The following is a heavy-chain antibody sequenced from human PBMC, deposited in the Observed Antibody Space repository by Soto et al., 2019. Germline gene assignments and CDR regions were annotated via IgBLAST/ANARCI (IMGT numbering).Heavy chain of an antibody. V-gene: IGHV4-34*01. Sequence: QVQLQQWGAGLVKPSETLTLSYAVYGGSFSGYYWSWIRQPPGKGLEWIGEINHSGSTNYNPSLKSRVTISVDTSKNQFSLKLSSVTAAYTAVYYCARTYSSSWSPFEYWGQGTLVTVSS. CDR2: INHSGST. J-gene: IGHJ4*02. CDR3: ARTYSSSWSPFEY. D-gene: IGHD6-13*01. CDR1: GGSFSGYY.